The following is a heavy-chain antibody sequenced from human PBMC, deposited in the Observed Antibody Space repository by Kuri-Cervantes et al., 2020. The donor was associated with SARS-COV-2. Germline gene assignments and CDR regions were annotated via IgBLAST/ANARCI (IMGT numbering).Heavy chain of an antibody. J-gene: IGHJ2*01. CDR3: ARDRPYENTIFGVVPSHDWYFDL. CDR1: GFTFSSYA. Sequence: GGSLRLSCAASGFTFSSYAMSWVRQAPGKGLEWVSAISGSGGSTYYADSVKGRFTISRDNSKNTLYLQMNSLRAEDTAVYYCARDRPYENTIFGVVPSHDWYFDLWGRGTLVTVSS. D-gene: IGHD3-3*01. CDR2: ISGSGGST. V-gene: IGHV3-23*01.